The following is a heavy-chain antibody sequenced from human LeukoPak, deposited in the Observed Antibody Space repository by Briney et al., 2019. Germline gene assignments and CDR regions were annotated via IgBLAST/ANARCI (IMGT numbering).Heavy chain of an antibody. V-gene: IGHV3-43*01. D-gene: IGHD6-13*01. CDR2: ISWDGGTT. CDR3: AKDRGIAAAVYFQH. Sequence: GGSLRLSCAASGFTFDDYTMHWVRQAPGKGLECVSLISWDGGTTYYADSVKGRFTISRDNSKNSLYLQMNSLRTEDTALYYCAKDRGIAAAVYFQHWGQGTLVTVSS. CDR1: GFTFDDYT. J-gene: IGHJ1*01.